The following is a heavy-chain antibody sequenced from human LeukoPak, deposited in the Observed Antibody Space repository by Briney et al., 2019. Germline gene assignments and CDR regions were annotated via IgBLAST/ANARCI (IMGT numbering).Heavy chain of an antibody. V-gene: IGHV3-23*01. D-gene: IGHD2-21*01. CDR2: ISGGGSRT. Sequence: GGSLRLSCVASGFMFNKYGMSWVRQAPGKGLEWVSVISGGGSRTYYGDSVKGRFTISRDNSKNTVYLQMNSLRAEDTAVYYCAKDVRDIVVLIDTYMYWGQGTLVTVSS. CDR3: AKDVRDIVVLIDTYMY. CDR1: GFMFNKYG. J-gene: IGHJ4*02.